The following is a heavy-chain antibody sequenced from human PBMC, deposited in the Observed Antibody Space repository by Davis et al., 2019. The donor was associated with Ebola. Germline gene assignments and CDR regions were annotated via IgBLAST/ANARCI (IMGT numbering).Heavy chain of an antibody. D-gene: IGHD3-10*01. CDR1: GFVFSNYP. V-gene: IGHV3-30-3*01. CDR3: ANHGWFGESFDY. Sequence: GESLKISCAASGFVFSNYPMQWVRQAPGKGLEWVAIISYEPSNKFYAGSVKGRFTISRDNSKNTLYLQMNSLRGEDTAVYYCANHGWFGESFDYWGQGTLVTVSS. CDR2: ISYEPSNK. J-gene: IGHJ4*02.